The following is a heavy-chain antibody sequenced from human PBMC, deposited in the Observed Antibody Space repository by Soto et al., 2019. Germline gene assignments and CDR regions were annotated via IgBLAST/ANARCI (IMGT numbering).Heavy chain of an antibody. CDR1: GYTLTELS. CDR2: FDPEDGET. D-gene: IGHD1-1*01. J-gene: IGHJ6*02. V-gene: IGHV1-24*01. Sequence: GASVKVSCKVSGYTLTELSMHWVRQAPGKGLEWMGGFDPEDGETIYAQKFQGRVTMTEDTSTDTAYMELSSLRSEETAVYYCATMGWNHPDGITYGGDSSYAMDVWGQGTTVTV. CDR3: ATMGWNHPDGITYGGDSSYAMDV.